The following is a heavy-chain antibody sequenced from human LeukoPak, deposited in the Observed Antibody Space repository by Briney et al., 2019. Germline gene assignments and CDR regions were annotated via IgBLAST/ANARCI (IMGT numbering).Heavy chain of an antibody. J-gene: IGHJ4*02. CDR2: ISRSGNSI. CDR1: GFTFSDYY. Sequence: GGSLRLSCAASGFTFSDYYMSWIRQAPGKVLEWVSDISRSGNSIYYADSVKGRFTISRDNTKNSVYLQMNSLRAEDTAVYYCAKGGNTAMVFDYWGQGTLVTVSS. V-gene: IGHV3-11*01. D-gene: IGHD5-18*01. CDR3: AKGGNTAMVFDY.